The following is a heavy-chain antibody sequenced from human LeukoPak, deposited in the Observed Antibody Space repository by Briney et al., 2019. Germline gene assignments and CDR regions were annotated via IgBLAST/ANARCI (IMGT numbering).Heavy chain of an antibody. D-gene: IGHD3-16*01. CDR2: ISYDGSNK. J-gene: IGHJ3*02. V-gene: IGHV3-30*04. Sequence: GGSLRLPCAASGFTFSSYAMHWVRQAPGKGLEWVAVISYDGSNKYYADSVKGRFTISRDNSKNTLYLQMNSLRAEDTAVYYCARDGGRDDAFDIWGQGTMVTVSS. CDR1: GFTFSSYA. CDR3: ARDGGRDDAFDI.